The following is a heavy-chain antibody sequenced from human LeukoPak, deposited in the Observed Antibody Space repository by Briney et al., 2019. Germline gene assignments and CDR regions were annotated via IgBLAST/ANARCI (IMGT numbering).Heavy chain of an antibody. V-gene: IGHV4-4*07. J-gene: IGHJ3*02. CDR3: AREDTMATGAFDI. Sequence: PSETLSLTCTVSGGFLTTHYWAWMRQPAGKGLEWIGRIHTSGSTNYNPSLKSRVTMSVDTSKNQFSLKLSSVTAADTAVYYCAREDTMATGAFDIWGQGTMVTVSS. CDR2: IHTSGST. CDR1: GGFLTTHY. D-gene: IGHD5-24*01.